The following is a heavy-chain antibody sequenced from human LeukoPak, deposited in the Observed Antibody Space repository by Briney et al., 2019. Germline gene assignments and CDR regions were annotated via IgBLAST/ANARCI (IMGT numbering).Heavy chain of an antibody. V-gene: IGHV3-23*01. Sequence: GGSLTLSCAASRFTFNLYDMHWVRQAPGRGLEWVSSISSTGGTTYYAHSVKGRFTISRDNSKNTLYLQMNSLRAEDTAIYYCAKNGDRGAYCTGGTCYPYFYYYLDVRGKGTTVTI. CDR1: RFTFNLYD. CDR3: AKNGDRGAYCTGGTCYPYFYYYLDV. CDR2: ISSTGGTT. D-gene: IGHD2-15*01. J-gene: IGHJ6*03.